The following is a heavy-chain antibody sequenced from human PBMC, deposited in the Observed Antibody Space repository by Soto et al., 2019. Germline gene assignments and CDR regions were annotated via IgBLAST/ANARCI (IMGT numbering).Heavy chain of an antibody. J-gene: IGHJ4*02. V-gene: IGHV3-23*01. Sequence: GGSLRLSCAASGFTFSSYAMSWVRQAPGKGLEWVSAISGSGGSTYYADSVKGRFTISRDNSKNTLYLQMNSLRAEDTAVYYCAKVKVDYDILTGSRLYYFDYWGQGTLVTVSS. CDR2: ISGSGGST. D-gene: IGHD3-9*01. CDR3: AKVKVDYDILTGSRLYYFDY. CDR1: GFTFSSYA.